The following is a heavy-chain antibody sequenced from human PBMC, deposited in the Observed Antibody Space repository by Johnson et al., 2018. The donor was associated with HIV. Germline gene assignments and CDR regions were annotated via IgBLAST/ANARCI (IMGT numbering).Heavy chain of an antibody. J-gene: IGHJ3*02. V-gene: IGHV3-30*04. CDR1: GFTFSSYA. D-gene: IGHD4-17*01. CDR2: ISYDGSYK. CDR3: ARPSVMTTLTTTPWACNI. Sequence: QEKLVESGGGVVQPGRSLRLSCAASGFTFSSYAMHWVRQAPGKGLEWVAIISYDGSYKFYADSVKGRFTISRDNSKNTMYLQMNSLRAEDTAVYYCARPSVMTTLTTTPWACNIWGQGTMVTVSS.